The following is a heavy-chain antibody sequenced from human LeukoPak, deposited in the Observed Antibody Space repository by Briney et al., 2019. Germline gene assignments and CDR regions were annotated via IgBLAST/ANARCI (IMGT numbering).Heavy chain of an antibody. D-gene: IGHD3-22*01. J-gene: IGHJ3*02. Sequence: AASVKASCKASGYTFTSYDINWVRQATGQGLEWMGWMNPNSGNTGYAQKFQGRVTMTRNTSISTAYMELSSLRSEDTAVYYCARGGHDSSGYYPDPAFDIWGQGTMVTVSS. CDR2: MNPNSGNT. CDR1: GYTFTSYD. V-gene: IGHV1-8*01. CDR3: ARGGHDSSGYYPDPAFDI.